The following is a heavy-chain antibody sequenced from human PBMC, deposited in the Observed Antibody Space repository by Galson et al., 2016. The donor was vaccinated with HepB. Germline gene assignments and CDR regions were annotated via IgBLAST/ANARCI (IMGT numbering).Heavy chain of an antibody. J-gene: IGHJ4*02. CDR3: AKDSGGDAYYSDH. Sequence: SLRLSCAASGFTFSTYAMTWVRQAPGKGLGWVSVIVGRGVSTYYTDSVKGRFTISRDNSKNTLYLQMNSLRAEDTAVYFCAKDSGGDAYYSDHWGQGTLVTVSS. CDR2: IVGRGVST. CDR1: GFTFSTYA. D-gene: IGHD2-21*02. V-gene: IGHV3-23*01.